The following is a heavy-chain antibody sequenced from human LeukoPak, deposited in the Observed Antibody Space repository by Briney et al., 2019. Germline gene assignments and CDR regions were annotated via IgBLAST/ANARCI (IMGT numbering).Heavy chain of an antibody. D-gene: IGHD3-3*01. V-gene: IGHV3-23*01. J-gene: IGHJ4*02. CDR1: GFTFSSYA. CDR3: ATPASLTIFGVVIPHFDY. CDR2: ISGSGGST. Sequence: GGSLRLSCAASGFTFSSYAMSWVRQAPGKGLEWVSAISGSGGSTYYADSVKGRFTISRDNSKNTLYLQMNSPRAEDTAVYYCATPASLTIFGVVIPHFDYWGQGTLVTVSS.